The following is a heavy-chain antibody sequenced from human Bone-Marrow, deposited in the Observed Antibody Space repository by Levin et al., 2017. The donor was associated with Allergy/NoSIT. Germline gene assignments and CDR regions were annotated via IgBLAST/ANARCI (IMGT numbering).Heavy chain of an antibody. Sequence: QPGESLKISCEASGFTFSSYALNWVRQAPGKGLEWVLAISGSGYTTYEADSVKGRFSMSRDNSKNTMSLHMGNLRVEDTSVYYCVKGPRSVATIPSFFYGMDVWGQGTTVIVSS. CDR3: VKGPRSVATIPSFFYGMDV. CDR1: GFTFSSYA. CDR2: ISGSGYTT. D-gene: IGHD5-24*01. J-gene: IGHJ6*02. V-gene: IGHV3-23*01.